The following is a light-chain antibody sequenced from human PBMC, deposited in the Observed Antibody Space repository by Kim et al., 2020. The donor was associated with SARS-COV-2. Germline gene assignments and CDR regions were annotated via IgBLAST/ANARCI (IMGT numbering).Light chain of an antibody. J-gene: IGKJ5*01. CDR1: QDIRRC. CDR2: AAS. V-gene: IGKV1D-12*01. Sequence: ASVRDRVTLTFRASQDIRRCLGLYQPKPGKAPKLLIYAASNLQSGVPSRFSGSGSGTDFTLTISSLQPEDSATYYCQQANSFPITFGQGTRLEIK. CDR3: QQANSFPIT.